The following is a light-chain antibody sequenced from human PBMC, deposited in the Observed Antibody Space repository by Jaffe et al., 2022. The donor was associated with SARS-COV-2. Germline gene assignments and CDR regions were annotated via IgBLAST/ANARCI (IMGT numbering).Light chain of an antibody. CDR1: SIGSKS. J-gene: IGLJ3*02. CDR2: YDS. CDR3: HVWDRYDDDV. Sequence: SYVLSQPPSVSVAPGQTAKITCGGDSIGSKSVHWYQQKPGQAPVMVIYYDSDRPSGIPERFSGSHSGNTATLTISRVEVGDEADYYCHVWDRYDDDVFGGGTKLTVL. V-gene: IGLV3-21*04.